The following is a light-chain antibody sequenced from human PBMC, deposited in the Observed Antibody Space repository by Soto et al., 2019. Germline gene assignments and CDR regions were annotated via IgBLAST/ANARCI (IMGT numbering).Light chain of an antibody. CDR1: QTISSW. Sequence: DIQKTQSPSTLSGSVGDRVTITCRASQTISSWLAWYQQKPGKAPKLLIYKASTLKSGVPSRFSGSGSGTEFTLTISSLQPDDFATYYCQHYNSYSEAFGQGTNV. CDR3: QHYNSYSEA. V-gene: IGKV1-5*03. J-gene: IGKJ1*01. CDR2: KAS.